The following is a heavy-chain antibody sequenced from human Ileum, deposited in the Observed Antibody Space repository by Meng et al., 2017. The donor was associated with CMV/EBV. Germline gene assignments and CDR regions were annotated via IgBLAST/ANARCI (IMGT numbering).Heavy chain of an antibody. CDR2: INTNTGKP. D-gene: IGHD1-26*01. CDR1: GYTLTCCT. CDR3: ARDGLSGRYFDY. V-gene: IGHV7-4-1*02. J-gene: IGHJ4*02. Sequence: QVQLVQSGSELTKPGASVNVSCKASGYTLTCCTIYWMRQAPGQGLEWMGWINTNTGKPSYAHGFKERFVFSLDTSVSTAYLQISSLRPEDTAVYFCARDGLSGRYFDYWGQGTLVTVSS.